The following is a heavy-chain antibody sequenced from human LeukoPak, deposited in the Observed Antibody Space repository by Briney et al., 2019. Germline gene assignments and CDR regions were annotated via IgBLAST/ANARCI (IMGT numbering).Heavy chain of an antibody. D-gene: IGHD7-27*01. Sequence: PSETLSLTCTVSGGSISSYYWSWIRQPPGKGLEWIGYIYYSGSTNYNPSLKSRVTISVDTSKNPFSLKLSSVTAADTAVYYCARVPGDYYFDYWGQGTLVTVSS. J-gene: IGHJ4*02. CDR2: IYYSGST. CDR3: ARVPGDYYFDY. CDR1: GGSISSYY. V-gene: IGHV4-59*01.